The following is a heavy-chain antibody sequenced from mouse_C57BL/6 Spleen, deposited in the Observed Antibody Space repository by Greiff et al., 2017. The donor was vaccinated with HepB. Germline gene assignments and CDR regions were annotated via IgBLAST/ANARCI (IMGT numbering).Heavy chain of an antibody. D-gene: IGHD2-3*01. V-gene: IGHV1-42*01. Sequence: EVQLQQSGPELVKPGASVKISCKASGYSFTGYYMNWVKQSPEKSLEWIGEINPSTGGTTNNQKFKAKATLTVDKSSSTAYMQLKSLTSEDSAVYYCARGDGYYGAYWGQGTLVTVSA. CDR1: GYSFTGYY. J-gene: IGHJ3*01. CDR3: ARGDGYYGAY. CDR2: INPSTGGT.